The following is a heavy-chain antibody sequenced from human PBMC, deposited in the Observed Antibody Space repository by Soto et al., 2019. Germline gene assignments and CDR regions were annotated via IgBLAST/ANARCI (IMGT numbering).Heavy chain of an antibody. CDR3: ATAVAGKGYFDY. CDR1: GFTFSSYA. J-gene: IGHJ4*02. CDR2: ISYDGSNK. Sequence: QVQLVESGGGVVQPGRSLRLSCAASGFTFSSYAMHWVRQAPGKGLEWVAVISYDGSNKYYADSVKGRFTISRDNSKNTLYLQMNSLRAEDTAVYYCATAVAGKGYFDYWGQGTLVTVSS. D-gene: IGHD6-19*01. V-gene: IGHV3-30-3*01.